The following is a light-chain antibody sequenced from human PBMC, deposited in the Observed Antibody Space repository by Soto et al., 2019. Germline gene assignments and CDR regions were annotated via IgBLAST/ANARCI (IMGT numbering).Light chain of an antibody. CDR3: QQRSQWPPMT. J-gene: IGKJ5*01. CDR1: QSVSSY. CDR2: DAS. V-gene: IGKV3-11*01. Sequence: EIVLTQSPVTLSLSPGERATLSCRASQSVSSYLAWYQQKPGQAPRLLIYDASNRATGIPARFSGSGSGTDFTLTISGPEPEDFAVYYCQQRSQWPPMTFGQGTRLEI.